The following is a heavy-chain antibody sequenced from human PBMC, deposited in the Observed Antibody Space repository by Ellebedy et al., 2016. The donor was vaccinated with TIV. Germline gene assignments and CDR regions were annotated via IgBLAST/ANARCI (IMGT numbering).Heavy chain of an antibody. V-gene: IGHV3-30*03. Sequence: GGSLRLSXPASGFTFSSYGMHWVRQAPGKGLEWVAVISYDGSNKYYADSVKGRFTISRDNSKNTLYLQMNSLRAEDTAVYYCASPYSGSYYARSADAFDIWGQGTMVTVSS. CDR1: GFTFSSYG. D-gene: IGHD1-26*01. J-gene: IGHJ3*02. CDR3: ASPYSGSYYARSADAFDI. CDR2: ISYDGSNK.